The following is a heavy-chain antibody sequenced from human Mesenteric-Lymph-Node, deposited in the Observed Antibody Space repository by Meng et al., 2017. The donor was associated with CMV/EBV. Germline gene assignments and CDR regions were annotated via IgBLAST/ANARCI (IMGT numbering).Heavy chain of an antibody. CDR3: ARALGYCSGGSCYSDWFDP. V-gene: IGHV4-38-2*02. Sequence: GSLRLSCTVSGYSISTGYYWGWIRQPPGKGLEWIASIYHSGSFYYNPSLKSRVTISVDTSKNQFSLKLSSVTAADTAVYYCARALGYCSGGSCYSDWFDPWGQGTLVTVSS. J-gene: IGHJ5*02. CDR2: IYHSGSF. CDR1: GYSISTGYY. D-gene: IGHD2-15*01.